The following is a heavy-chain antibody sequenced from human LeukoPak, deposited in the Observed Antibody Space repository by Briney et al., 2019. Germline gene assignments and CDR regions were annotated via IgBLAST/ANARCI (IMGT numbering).Heavy chain of an antibody. Sequence: SSETLSLTCTVSGYSISSGYYWGWIRQPPGKGLEWIGSIYHSGSTYYNPSLKSRVTISVDTSKNQFSLKLSSVTAADTAVYFCATVVSTRYYFDYWGQGTLVTVSS. D-gene: IGHD5/OR15-5a*01. V-gene: IGHV4-38-2*02. CDR2: IYHSGST. CDR3: ATVVSTRYYFDY. CDR1: GYSISSGYY. J-gene: IGHJ4*02.